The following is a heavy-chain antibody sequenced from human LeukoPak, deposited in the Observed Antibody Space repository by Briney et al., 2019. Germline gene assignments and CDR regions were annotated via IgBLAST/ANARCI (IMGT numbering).Heavy chain of an antibody. V-gene: IGHV4-30-4*01. J-gene: IGHJ4*02. Sequence: PSETLSLTCSVSGGSISSGDYYWTWIRQPPGKGPEWIGYVYYTGGTDYNPSLRSRVTISVDTSKNQFSLKLTSVTAADTAVYYCARGNGEQQLTGDYWGQGTLVTVSS. D-gene: IGHD6-13*01. CDR3: ARGNGEQQLTGDY. CDR2: VYYTGGT. CDR1: GGSISSGDYY.